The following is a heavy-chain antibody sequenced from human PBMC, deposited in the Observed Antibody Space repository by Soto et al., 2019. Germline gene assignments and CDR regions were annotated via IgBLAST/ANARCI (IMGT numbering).Heavy chain of an antibody. D-gene: IGHD3-22*01. CDR1: GGSISSSSYY. CDR2: IYYSGST. J-gene: IGHJ5*02. V-gene: IGHV4-39*01. CDR3: ARPLPYYYDSSGHRGWFDP. Sequence: PSETLSLTCTVSGGSISSSSYYWGWIRQPPGKGLEWIGSIYYSGSTYYSPSLKSRVTISVDTSKNQFSLKLSSVTAADTAVYYCARPLPYYYDSSGHRGWFDPWGQGTLVTVSS.